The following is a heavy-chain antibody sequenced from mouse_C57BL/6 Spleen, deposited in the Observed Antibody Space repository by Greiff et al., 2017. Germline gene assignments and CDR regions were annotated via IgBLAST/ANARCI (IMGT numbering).Heavy chain of an antibody. CDR3: ARHPFDGYSSWYFDV. D-gene: IGHD2-3*01. CDR1: GFTFSSYG. Sequence: EVKLVESGGDLVKPGGSLKLSCAASGFTFSSYGMSWVRQTPDKRLEWVATISSGGSYTYYPDSVKGRFTISRDNAKNTLYLQMSSLKSEDTAMYYCARHPFDGYSSWYFDVWGTGTTVTVSS. V-gene: IGHV5-6*01. CDR2: ISSGGSYT. J-gene: IGHJ1*03.